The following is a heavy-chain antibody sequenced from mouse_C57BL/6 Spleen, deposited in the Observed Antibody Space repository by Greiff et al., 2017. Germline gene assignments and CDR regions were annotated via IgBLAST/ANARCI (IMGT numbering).Heavy chain of an antibody. J-gene: IGHJ4*01. V-gene: IGHV5-17*01. CDR2: ISSGSSTI. CDR3: ARPGEHPYYDAMDY. CDR1: GFTFSDYG. Sequence: EVKLVESGGGLVKPGGSLKLSCAASGFTFSDYGMHWVRQAPEKGLEWVAYISSGSSTIYYADTVKGRFTISRDNAKKTLFLQMTSLRSEDTAMYYSARPGEHPYYDAMDYWGQGTSGTVSS.